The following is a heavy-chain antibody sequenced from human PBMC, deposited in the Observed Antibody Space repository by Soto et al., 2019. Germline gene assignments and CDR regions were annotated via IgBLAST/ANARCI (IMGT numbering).Heavy chain of an antibody. CDR1: GFTFGTTD. V-gene: IGHV3-23*01. CDR2: IDGSGGIT. D-gene: IGHD3-10*01. J-gene: IGHJ5*02. Sequence: QLLQSGGGLVQPGVSLTLSCAASGFTFGTTDMSWVRQAPGEGLEWVSTIDGSGGITYYADSVKGRFTISRDNSRNTVYLQMNTLRGDDTALYYCVKTSGGFNPWGQGDLVTVSS. CDR3: VKTSGGFNP.